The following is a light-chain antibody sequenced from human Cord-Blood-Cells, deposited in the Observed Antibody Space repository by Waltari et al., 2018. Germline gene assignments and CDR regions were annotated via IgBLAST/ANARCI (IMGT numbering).Light chain of an antibody. CDR1: QSISSY. CDR2: AAS. J-gene: IGKJ2*01. CDR3: QQSYSTPYT. Sequence: DIQMTQSPSSLSASVGDRVTITCRASQSISSYLNWDQQKPGKAPKLLIDAASSLQSGVPSRCSGSGSGTDFTLTISSLQPEDVATYYCQQSYSTPYTFGQGTKLEIK. V-gene: IGKV1-39*01.